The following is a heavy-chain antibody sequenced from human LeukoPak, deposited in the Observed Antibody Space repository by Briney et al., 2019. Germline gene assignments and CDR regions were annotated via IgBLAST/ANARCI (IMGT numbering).Heavy chain of an antibody. J-gene: IGHJ6*02. Sequence: SETLSLTCAVSGGSISSGDYYWSWIRQPPGKGLERIGYIYCSGSTYYNPSLKSRVTISVDTSKNQFSLKLSSVTAADTAVYYCARSPLIVVVPAANYYYYYGMDVWGQGTTVTVSS. D-gene: IGHD2-2*01. CDR2: IYCSGST. CDR1: GGSISSGDYY. V-gene: IGHV4-30-4*01. CDR3: ARSPLIVVVPAANYYYYYGMDV.